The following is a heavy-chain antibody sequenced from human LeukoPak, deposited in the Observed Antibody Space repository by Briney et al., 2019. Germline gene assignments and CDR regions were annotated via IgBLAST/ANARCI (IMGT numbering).Heavy chain of an antibody. V-gene: IGHV3-30*02. CDR2: IRYDGSNK. CDR3: AKVGPRGYNLDY. D-gene: IGHD5-24*01. J-gene: IGHJ4*02. CDR1: GFTFSSYA. Sequence: GGSLRLSCAASGFTFSSYAMHWVRQAPGKGLEWVAFIRYDGSNKYYADSVKGRFTISRDNSKNTLYLQMNSLRAEDTAVYYCAKVGPRGYNLDYWGQGTLVTVSS.